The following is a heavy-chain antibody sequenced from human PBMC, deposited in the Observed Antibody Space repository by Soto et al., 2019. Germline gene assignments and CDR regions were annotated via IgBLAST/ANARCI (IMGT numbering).Heavy chain of an antibody. V-gene: IGHV1-18*01. Sequence: QVQLVQSGAEVKKPGASVKVSCKASGYTFTSYGISWVRLAPGQGLEGMGWISAYNGNTNYAQKLQGRVTMTTDTATSPAYMELRSPRSAETAVYYCARGGVAKDPAGGGGAFDIWGQGTMVTVSS. D-gene: IGHD3-16*01. J-gene: IGHJ3*02. CDR3: ARGGVAKDPAGGGGAFDI. CDR1: GYTFTSYG. CDR2: ISAYNGNT.